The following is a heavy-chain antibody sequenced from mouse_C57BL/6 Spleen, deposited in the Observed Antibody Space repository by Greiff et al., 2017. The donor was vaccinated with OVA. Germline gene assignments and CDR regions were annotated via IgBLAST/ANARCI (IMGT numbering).Heavy chain of an antibody. V-gene: IGHV1-78*01. CDR1: GYTFTDHT. D-gene: IGHD1-1*01. CDR3: GRRGGSRHWYFDD. J-gene: IGHJ1*03. CDR2: IYPRDGST. Sequence: QVQLKQSDAELVKPGASVKISCKVSGYTFTDHTIHWMKQRPEQGLEWIGYIYPRDGSTKYNEKFKGKATLTADKSSRTAYLQLNSLPSAASAVSICGRRGGSRHWYFDDWGTGTTVTVSS.